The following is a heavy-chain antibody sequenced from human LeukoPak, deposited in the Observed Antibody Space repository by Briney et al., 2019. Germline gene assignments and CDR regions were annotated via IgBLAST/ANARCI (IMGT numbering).Heavy chain of an antibody. Sequence: SETLSLTCTVSGGSISSSFYYWGWIRQPPGKGLEWIGSIYHSGSTYYNPSLKSRVTISVDTSKNQFSLKLSSVTAADTAVYYCARDDYGDYVFSYWGQGTLVTVSS. D-gene: IGHD4-17*01. J-gene: IGHJ4*02. V-gene: IGHV4-39*07. CDR2: IYHSGST. CDR1: GGSISSSFYY. CDR3: ARDDYGDYVFSY.